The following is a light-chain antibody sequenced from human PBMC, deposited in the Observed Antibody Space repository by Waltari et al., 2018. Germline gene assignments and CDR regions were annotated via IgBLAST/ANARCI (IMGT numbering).Light chain of an antibody. Sequence: QSALTQPASVSGSPGQSITIFCTGTSSDVGAYDYVHWYQQHPGKAPQLMIYDVSNRPSGISNRFSGSKSGNTASLSISGLQTEDEAEYYCSAYTTSVTLVFGTGTKVTVL. CDR1: SSDVGAYDY. V-gene: IGLV2-14*03. CDR3: SAYTTSVTLV. CDR2: DVS. J-gene: IGLJ1*01.